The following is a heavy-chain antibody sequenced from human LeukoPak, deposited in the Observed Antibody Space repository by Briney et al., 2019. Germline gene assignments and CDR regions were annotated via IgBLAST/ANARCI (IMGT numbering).Heavy chain of an antibody. V-gene: IGHV4-61*01. CDR1: GGSVSSGSYY. D-gene: IGHD3-10*01. J-gene: IGHJ4*02. CDR2: IYYSGST. Sequence: SETLSLTCTVSGGSVSSGSYYWSWIRQPPGKGLEWIGYIYYSGSTNYNPSLKSRVTISVDTSKNQFSLKLSSVTAADTAVYYCASRLLPTYYYGSGSQVFDYWGQGTLVTVSS. CDR3: ASRLLPTYYYGSGSQVFDY.